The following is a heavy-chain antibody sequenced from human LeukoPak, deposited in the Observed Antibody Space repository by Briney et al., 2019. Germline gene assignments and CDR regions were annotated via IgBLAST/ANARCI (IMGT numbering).Heavy chain of an antibody. CDR3: ARVDILTGYYFFDY. V-gene: IGHV3-21*04. CDR2: ISSSSNYI. Sequence: GGSLRLSCAASGFTFSSYSMNWVRQAPGKGLEWVSSISSSSNYIYYVDSLKGRFTISRDNAKNSLYLQMNSLRAEDTAVYYCARVDILTGYYFFDYWGQGTLVTVSS. CDR1: GFTFSSYS. J-gene: IGHJ4*02. D-gene: IGHD3-9*01.